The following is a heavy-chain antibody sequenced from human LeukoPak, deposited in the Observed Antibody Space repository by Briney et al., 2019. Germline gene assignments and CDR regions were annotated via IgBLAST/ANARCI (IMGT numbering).Heavy chain of an antibody. V-gene: IGHV3-23*01. Sequence: GGSLRLSCAASGFTFSSYDMSWVRQAPGKGLEWVSAISGSGGSTYYADSVKGRFTISRDNSKNTLYLQMNSLRADDTAVYYCAKEIYGDSTGGRFQHWGQGTLVTVSS. D-gene: IGHD4-17*01. CDR1: GFTFSSYD. J-gene: IGHJ1*01. CDR2: ISGSGGST. CDR3: AKEIYGDSTGGRFQH.